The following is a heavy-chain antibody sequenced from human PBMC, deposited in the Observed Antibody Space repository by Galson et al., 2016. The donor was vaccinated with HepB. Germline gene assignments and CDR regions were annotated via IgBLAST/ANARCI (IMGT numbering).Heavy chain of an antibody. D-gene: IGHD6-13*01. CDR2: VNPSGGST. Sequence: SVKVSCKASGYTFTRNYVHWVRQAPGQGLEWMGIVNPSGGSTSYAQKFQGRVTMTRDTSTSTVYMELSSLRSEDTAVYYCARGYSVQFTDHYFDYWGQGTLVTVSP. CDR1: GYTFTRNY. V-gene: IGHV1-46*01. CDR3: ARGYSVQFTDHYFDY. J-gene: IGHJ4*02.